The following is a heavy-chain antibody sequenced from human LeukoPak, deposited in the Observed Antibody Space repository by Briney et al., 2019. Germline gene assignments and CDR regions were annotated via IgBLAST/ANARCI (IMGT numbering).Heavy chain of an antibody. CDR3: AGPTYYDFWSGYSDAFDI. V-gene: IGHV1-8*01. D-gene: IGHD3-3*01. Sequence: GASVKVSCKASGYTFTSYDINWVRQATGQGLERMGWMNPNSGNTGYAQKFQGRVTMTRNTSISTAYMELSSLGSEDTAVYYCAGPTYYDFWSGYSDAFDIWGQGTMVTVSS. CDR2: MNPNSGNT. CDR1: GYTFTSYD. J-gene: IGHJ3*02.